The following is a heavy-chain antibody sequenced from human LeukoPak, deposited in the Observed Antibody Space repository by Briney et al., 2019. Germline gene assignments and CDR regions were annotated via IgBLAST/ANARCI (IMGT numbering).Heavy chain of an antibody. CDR3: AKPRVWFGELSPRYFDY. V-gene: IGHV3-30*18. CDR1: EFTFTNYA. Sequence: PGGSLRLSCAASEFTFTNYAMHWVRQAPGRGLEWVAVISYDGSNKYYADSVKGRFTISRDNSKNTLYLQMNSLRAEDTAVYYCAKPRVWFGELSPRYFDYWGQGTLVTVSS. J-gene: IGHJ4*02. D-gene: IGHD3-10*01. CDR2: ISYDGSNK.